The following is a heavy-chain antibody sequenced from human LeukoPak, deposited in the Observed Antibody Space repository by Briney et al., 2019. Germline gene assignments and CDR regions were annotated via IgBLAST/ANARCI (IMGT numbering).Heavy chain of an antibody. D-gene: IGHD3-3*01. CDR1: GFTFDDSA. CDR2: ISWNSGSI. J-gene: IGHJ4*02. V-gene: IGHV3-9*01. CDR3: AKDTYYDFW. Sequence: GGSLRLSCAASGFTFDDSAMHWVRHAPGKGLEWVSGISWNSGSIGYADSVKGRFTISRDNAKNSLYLQMNSLRAEDTALYYCAKDTYYDFWWGQGTLVTVSS.